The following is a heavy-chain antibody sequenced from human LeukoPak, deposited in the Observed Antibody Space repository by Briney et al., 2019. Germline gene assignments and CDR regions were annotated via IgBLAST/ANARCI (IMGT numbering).Heavy chain of an antibody. CDR3: ASGSGH. CDR2: ISSSGSAK. Sequence: GGSLRLSCATSGFIFSSYAMSWVRQAPGKGLEWVSHISSSGSAKYYADSVKGRFTISRDNAKNSLYLQMNSLRDEDTAVFYCASGSGHWGQGTLVTVSS. V-gene: IGHV3-48*02. CDR1: GFIFSSYA. J-gene: IGHJ4*02. D-gene: IGHD2-2*03.